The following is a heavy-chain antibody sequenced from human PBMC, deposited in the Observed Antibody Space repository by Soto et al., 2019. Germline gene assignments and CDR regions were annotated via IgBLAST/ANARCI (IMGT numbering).Heavy chain of an antibody. Sequence: GESLKISCKGSGYSFTSYWIGWVRQMPGKGLEWMGIIYPGDSDTRYSPSFQGQVTSSAHKSISTAYLQWSSLKASDTAMYYCARQDIVVVPAASVEAFDIWGQGTMVTVSS. V-gene: IGHV5-51*01. D-gene: IGHD2-2*01. CDR3: ARQDIVVVPAASVEAFDI. J-gene: IGHJ3*02. CDR1: GYSFTSYW. CDR2: IYPGDSDT.